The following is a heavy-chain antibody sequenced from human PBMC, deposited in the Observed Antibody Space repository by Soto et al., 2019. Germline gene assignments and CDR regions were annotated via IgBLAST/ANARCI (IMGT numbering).Heavy chain of an antibody. V-gene: IGHV4-59*12. CDR3: ARGGGEDNYFGP. J-gene: IGHJ5*02. Sequence: SETLSLTCTVSGGSISSYYWSWVRQPPGKGLEWIGYFYYSGSTNYNPSLKSRVTISVDTSKNQFSLNLSSVTAADTAIYYCARGGGEDNYFGPWGQGTLVTVSS. CDR1: GGSISSYY. CDR2: FYYSGST. D-gene: IGHD3-16*01.